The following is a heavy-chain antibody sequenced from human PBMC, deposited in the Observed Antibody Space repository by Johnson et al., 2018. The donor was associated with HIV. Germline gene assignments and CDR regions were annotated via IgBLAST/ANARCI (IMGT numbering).Heavy chain of an antibody. CDR1: GFTFSSYV. Sequence: MQLVESGGNLVQPGGSLRLSCAASGFTFSSYVMHWVRQAPGKGLAYVSAISSNGGSTSYANSVKGRFTISRDNSKNTLYLQMGSLRAEDMAVYYCAKDRGAARAFDAFDIWGQGTMVTVSS. D-gene: IGHD6-6*01. CDR2: ISSNGGST. V-gene: IGHV3-64*01. J-gene: IGHJ3*02. CDR3: AKDRGAARAFDAFDI.